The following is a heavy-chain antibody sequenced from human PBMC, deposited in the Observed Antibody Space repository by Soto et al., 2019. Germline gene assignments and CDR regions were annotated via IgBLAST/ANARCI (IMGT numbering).Heavy chain of an antibody. Sequence: QVQLVESGGGVVQPGRSLRLSCAASGFTFSSYAMHWVRQAPGKGLEWVAVISYDGSNKYYADSVKGRFTISRDNSKNTLYLQMNSLRAEDTAVYYCARERSRFNWNYGGIYFQHWCQGTMVTVSS. CDR3: ARERSRFNWNYGGIYFQH. D-gene: IGHD1-7*01. J-gene: IGHJ1*01. V-gene: IGHV3-30-3*01. CDR1: GFTFSSYA. CDR2: ISYDGSNK.